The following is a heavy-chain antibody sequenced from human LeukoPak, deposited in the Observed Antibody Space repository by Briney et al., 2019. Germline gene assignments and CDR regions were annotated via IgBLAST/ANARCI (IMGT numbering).Heavy chain of an antibody. V-gene: IGHV4-38-2*02. Sequence: SETLSLTCTVSGYSISSGYYWGWIRQPPGKGLEWIGSIYHSGSTYYNPSLKSRVTISVDTSKNQFSLKPSSVTAADTAVYYCARDEAGTTSWYYYYYMDVWGKGTTVTVSS. CDR1: GYSISSGYY. CDR2: IYHSGST. D-gene: IGHD1-1*01. J-gene: IGHJ6*03. CDR3: ARDEAGTTSWYYYYYMDV.